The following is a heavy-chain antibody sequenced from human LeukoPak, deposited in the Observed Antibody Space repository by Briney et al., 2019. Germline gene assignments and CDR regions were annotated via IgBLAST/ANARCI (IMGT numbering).Heavy chain of an antibody. D-gene: IGHD5-18*01. J-gene: IGHJ4*02. CDR3: AEGDTAMAV. V-gene: IGHV3-33*01. Sequence: GGSLGLSCAGSGLTFSSYGMHWVRQAQGKGLEWVAVIWYDGSNKYYADSVKGRFTISRDNSKNTLYLQMNSLRAEDTAVYYCAEGDTAMAVWGQGTLVTVSS. CDR1: GLTFSSYG. CDR2: IWYDGSNK.